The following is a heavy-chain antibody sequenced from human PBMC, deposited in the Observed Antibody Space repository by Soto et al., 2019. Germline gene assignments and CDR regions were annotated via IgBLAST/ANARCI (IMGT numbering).Heavy chain of an antibody. V-gene: IGHV1-2*04. CDR1: GYTFTGYY. CDR3: ARGPGYDYIWGSYRPSRAEYFQH. Sequence: ASVKVSCKASGYTFTGYYMHWVRQAPGQGLEWMGWINPNSGGTNYAQKFQGWVTMTRDTSISTAYMELSRLRSDDTAVYYCARGPGYDYIWGSYRPSRAEYFQHWGQGTLVTVSS. D-gene: IGHD3-16*02. CDR2: INPNSGGT. J-gene: IGHJ1*01.